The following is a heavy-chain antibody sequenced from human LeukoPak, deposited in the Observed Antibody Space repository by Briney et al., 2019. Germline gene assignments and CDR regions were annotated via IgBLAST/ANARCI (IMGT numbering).Heavy chain of an antibody. CDR3: VGDPMTIRGELYYFDY. V-gene: IGHV3-33*01. CDR1: GFTFSRYG. J-gene: IGHJ4*01. Sequence: PGGSLRLSCAASGFTFSRYGMNWVRQAPGKGLEWVAVIWFDGSNKYYAESVKGRFTISRDNYKSTLYLQMNSLRAEDTAVYYCVGDPMTIRGELYYFDYWGQGTRVTVSS. D-gene: IGHD3-10*01. CDR2: IWFDGSNK.